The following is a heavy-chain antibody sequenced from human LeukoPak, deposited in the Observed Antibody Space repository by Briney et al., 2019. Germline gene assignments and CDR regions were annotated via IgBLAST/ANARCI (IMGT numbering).Heavy chain of an antibody. Sequence: GGSLRPSCAASGFTFSSYWMSWVRQAPGKGLEWVANIKQEGSEKYYVDSVKGRFTISRGNAKNSLCLQMNSLRAEDTAVYYCARVLRYCSGGNCYSGGLGYMDVWGKGTTVTISS. D-gene: IGHD2-15*01. CDR1: GFTFSSYW. CDR2: IKQEGSEK. V-gene: IGHV3-7*03. CDR3: ARVLRYCSGGNCYSGGLGYMDV. J-gene: IGHJ6*03.